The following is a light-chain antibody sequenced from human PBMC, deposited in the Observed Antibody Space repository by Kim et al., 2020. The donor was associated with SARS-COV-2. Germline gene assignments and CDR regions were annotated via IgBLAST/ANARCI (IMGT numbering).Light chain of an antibody. CDR2: DVG. J-gene: IGLJ2*01. CDR3: CSYAGSYGVV. Sequence: GQSVTISCTGTSSDVGGYNDVSWYQQHPGKAPKLMIYDVGKRPSGVPDRFSGSKSGNTASLTISGLQAEDEADYYCCSYAGSYGVVFGGGTQLTVL. V-gene: IGLV2-11*01. CDR1: SSDVGGYND.